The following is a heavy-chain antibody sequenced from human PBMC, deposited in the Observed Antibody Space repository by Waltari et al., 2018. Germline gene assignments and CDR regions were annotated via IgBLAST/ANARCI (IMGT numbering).Heavy chain of an antibody. D-gene: IGHD3-22*01. CDR3: ARGPYYFDDSGSFFY. CDR1: GGSFSGSN. J-gene: IGHJ4*02. Sequence: QVQLQQWGAGVLKPSGTLSLTRAVYGGSFSGSNWSWTRQSPGKGLEWLGEIDHSGNTNYNPSLKSRVTISVDTSKNQFSLKLSSVTAADTAIYYCARGPYYFDDSGSFFYWGQGNLITVSS. CDR2: IDHSGNT. V-gene: IGHV4-34*01.